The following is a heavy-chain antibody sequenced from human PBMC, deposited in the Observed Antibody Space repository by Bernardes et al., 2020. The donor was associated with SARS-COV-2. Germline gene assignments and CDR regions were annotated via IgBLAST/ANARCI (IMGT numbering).Heavy chain of an antibody. CDR2: IKQDATHK. D-gene: IGHD7-27*01. V-gene: IGHV3-7*04. Sequence: GGSLRLSCIVSGFNFNDYWMSWVRQVPGKGLEWVSNIKQDATHKIYADSVKGRFTISRDISKTTLYLQMNGLRPEDTAIYFCAKDQGYWGKFGLWGRGTLVTVSS. CDR3: AKDQGYWGKFGL. J-gene: IGHJ2*01. CDR1: GFNFNDYW.